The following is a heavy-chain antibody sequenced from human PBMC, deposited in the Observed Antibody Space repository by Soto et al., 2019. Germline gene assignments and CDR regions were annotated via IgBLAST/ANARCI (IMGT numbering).Heavy chain of an antibody. V-gene: IGHV3-11*03. CDR3: ASTYSGYDYGY. CDR1: GFTFSDYY. Sequence: GGSLRLSCAASGFTFSDYYMSWIRQAPGKGLEWVSYISSSSSYTNYADSVKGRFTISRDNAKNSLYLQMNSLRAEDTAVYYCASTYSGYDYGYWGQGTLVTVSS. J-gene: IGHJ4*02. D-gene: IGHD5-12*01. CDR2: ISSSSSYT.